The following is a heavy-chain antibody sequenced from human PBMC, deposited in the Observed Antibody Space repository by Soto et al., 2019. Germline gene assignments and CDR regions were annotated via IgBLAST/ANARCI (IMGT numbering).Heavy chain of an antibody. CDR3: ARDGYSTSSDWPWFDP. V-gene: IGHV3-48*02. CDR2: ITSSGTTI. CDR1: GFTFSVYT. Sequence: EAQLVESGGGLVQPGGSLRLSCAASGFTFSVYTMHWVRQSPGKGLEWISSITSSGTTISYADSVKGRFTISRDNAKSSLFLQMDTLRDEDTAVYYWARDGYSTSSDWPWFDPWCQGTLVTVSS. D-gene: IGHD6-6*01. J-gene: IGHJ5*02.